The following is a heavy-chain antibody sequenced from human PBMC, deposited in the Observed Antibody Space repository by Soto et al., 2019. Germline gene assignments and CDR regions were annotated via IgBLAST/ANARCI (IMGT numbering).Heavy chain of an antibody. Sequence: GGSLRLACAASGFTFSSYAMHWVRQAPGKGLEWVAVISYDGSNKYYADSVKGRFTISRDNSKNTLYLQMNSLRAEDTAAYYCARDPSIADPVYWGQGTLVTVSS. CDR1: GFTFSSYA. J-gene: IGHJ4*02. CDR3: ARDPSIADPVY. V-gene: IGHV3-30-3*01. CDR2: ISYDGSNK. D-gene: IGHD6-6*01.